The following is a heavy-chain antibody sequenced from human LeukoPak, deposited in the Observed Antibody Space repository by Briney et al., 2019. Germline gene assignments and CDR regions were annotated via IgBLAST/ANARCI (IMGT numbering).Heavy chain of an antibody. CDR2: INHSGST. J-gene: IGHJ3*02. V-gene: IGHV4-34*01. Sequence: SETLSLTCAVYGGSFSGYYWSWIRQPPGKGLEWIGEINHSGSTNYNPSLKSRVTISVDTSKNQFSLKLSSVTAADTAVYYCARGVRGIMSTRGYAFDIWGQGTMVTVSS. CDR1: GGSFSGYY. D-gene: IGHD3-10*01. CDR3: ARGVRGIMSTRGYAFDI.